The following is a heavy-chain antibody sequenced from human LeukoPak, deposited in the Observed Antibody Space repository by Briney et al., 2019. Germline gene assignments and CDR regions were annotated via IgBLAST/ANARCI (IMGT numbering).Heavy chain of an antibody. CDR3: ARVESGSCSNTRCRNIDY. V-gene: IGHV3-74*01. D-gene: IGHD2-2*01. Sequence: GGSLRLSCAAPGFTFRNYWLHWVRQAPGKGLVWVSRINIDGTDTSYADSVKGRFTISRDNAKNTLYLQMSSLRAEDTAVYYCARVESGSCSNTRCRNIDYWGQGTLVTVSS. CDR1: GFTFRNYW. J-gene: IGHJ4*02. CDR2: INIDGTDT.